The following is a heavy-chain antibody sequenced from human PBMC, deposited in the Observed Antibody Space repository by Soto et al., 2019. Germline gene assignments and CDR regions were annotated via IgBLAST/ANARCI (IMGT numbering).Heavy chain of an antibody. CDR3: AKLEYSISSSYPNGMDV. Sequence: GKSLKISCKGSGYSFTSYWIGWVRQMPGKGLEWMGIIYPGDSDTRYSPSFQGQVTISADKSISTAYLQWSSLKASDTAMYYCAKLEYSISSSYPNGMDVWGQGTTVTVSS. V-gene: IGHV5-51*03. CDR2: IYPGDSDT. J-gene: IGHJ6*02. CDR1: GYSFTSYW. D-gene: IGHD6-6*01.